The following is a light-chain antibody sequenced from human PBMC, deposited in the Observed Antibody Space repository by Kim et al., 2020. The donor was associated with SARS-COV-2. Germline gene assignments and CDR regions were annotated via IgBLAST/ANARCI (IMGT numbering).Light chain of an antibody. CDR3: QQYNNWPRT. CDR1: QSVINI. Sequence: VSPGERATLSGRASQSVINILAWYQKKPGQAPRLLSFGASTRATGTPARFSDSGSGTEFTLTISSLQSEDFALYYCQQYNNWPRTFGQGTKVDIK. V-gene: IGKV3-15*01. CDR2: GAS. J-gene: IGKJ1*01.